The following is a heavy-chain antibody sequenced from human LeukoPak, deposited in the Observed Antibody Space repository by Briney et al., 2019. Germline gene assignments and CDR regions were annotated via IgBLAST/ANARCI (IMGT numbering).Heavy chain of an antibody. J-gene: IGHJ4*02. CDR3: ARDGRIVGATLLDY. CDR2: ISWNSGSI. V-gene: IGHV3-9*01. D-gene: IGHD1-26*01. CDR1: GFTFDDYA. Sequence: GRSLRLSCAASGFTFDDYAMHWVRQAPGKGLEWVSGISWNSGSIGYADSVKGRFTISRDNAKNSLYLQMNSLRAEDTALYYCARDGRIVGATLLDYWGQGTLVTVSS.